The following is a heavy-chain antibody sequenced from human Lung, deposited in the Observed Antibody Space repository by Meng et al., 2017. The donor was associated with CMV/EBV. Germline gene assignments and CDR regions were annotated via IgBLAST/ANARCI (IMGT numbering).Heavy chain of an antibody. Sequence: ASVXVSCKASGYTFTGYFINWVRQAPGQGLEWMGWISPDSGGTNYEEVFLGRVSLTRDTSRSTAYMELGGLRSDDTAVYYCVRASQWGTAFGNSYYDMDLWGQGTTVTVSS. V-gene: IGHV1-2*02. CDR1: GYTFTGYF. J-gene: IGHJ6*02. CDR2: ISPDSGGT. CDR3: VRASQWGTAFGNSYYDMDL. D-gene: IGHD3-16*01.